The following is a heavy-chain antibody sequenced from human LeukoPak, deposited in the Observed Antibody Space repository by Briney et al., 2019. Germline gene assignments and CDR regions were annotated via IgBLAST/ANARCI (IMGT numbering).Heavy chain of an antibody. J-gene: IGHJ2*01. CDR1: GYRFTSYG. V-gene: IGHV1-18*01. Sequence: GASVKVSCKASGYRFTSYGISWVRQAPGQGLEWMGWISGDNGNTNYAQKFQDRVTMTTDTSTSTAYMELTSLRSDDTAVYYCARAYCSSNSCPTERYRYLDLWGRGTLVTVSS. D-gene: IGHD2-2*01. CDR3: ARAYCSSNSCPTERYRYLDL. CDR2: ISGDNGNT.